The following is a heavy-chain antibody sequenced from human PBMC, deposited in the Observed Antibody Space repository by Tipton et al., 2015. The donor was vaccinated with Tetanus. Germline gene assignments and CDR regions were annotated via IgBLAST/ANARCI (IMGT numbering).Heavy chain of an antibody. V-gene: IGHV4-39*01. Sequence: LRLSCTVSGGSISSSSFYWGWIRQPPGKELEWIGSIYYSGSTYYNPSLKSRVTISMDTSKNQFSLRLSSVTAADTAVYYCARRQTYCTNGFCPFENWGQGTLVTVSS. CDR1: GGSISSSSFY. CDR3: ARRQTYCTNGFCPFEN. J-gene: IGHJ4*02. D-gene: IGHD2-8*01. CDR2: IYYSGST.